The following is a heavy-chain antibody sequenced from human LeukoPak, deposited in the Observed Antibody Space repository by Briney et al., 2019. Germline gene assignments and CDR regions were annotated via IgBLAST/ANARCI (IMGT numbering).Heavy chain of an antibody. CDR2: INPNSGGT. D-gene: IGHD6-13*01. CDR3: AREAAGTWVDY. CDR1: GGTFSTYA. V-gene: IGHV1-2*02. J-gene: IGHJ4*02. Sequence: ASVKVSCKASGGTFSTYAISWVRQAPGQGLEWMGWINPNSGGTNYAQKFQGRVTMTRDTSISTAYMELSRLRSDDTAVYYCAREAAGTWVDYWGQGTLVTVSS.